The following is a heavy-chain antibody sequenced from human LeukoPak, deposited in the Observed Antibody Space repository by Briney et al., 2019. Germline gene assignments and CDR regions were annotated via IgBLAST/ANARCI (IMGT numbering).Heavy chain of an antibody. CDR1: GFSFSSYA. V-gene: IGHV3-21*01. D-gene: IGHD5-18*01. CDR3: ARRVDTAMAPDAFDI. Sequence: GRSLRLSCAASGFSFSSYAMHWVRQAPGKGLEWVSSISSSSSYIYYADSVKGRFTISRDNAKNSLYLQMNSLRAEDTAVYYCARRVDTAMAPDAFDIWGQGTMVTVSS. J-gene: IGHJ3*02. CDR2: ISSSSSYI.